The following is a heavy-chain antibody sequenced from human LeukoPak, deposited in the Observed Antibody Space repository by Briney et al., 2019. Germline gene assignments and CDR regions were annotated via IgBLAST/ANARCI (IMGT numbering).Heavy chain of an antibody. Sequence: PSETLSLTCAVYGGSFSGYYWSWIRQPPGKGLEWIGEINHSGSTNYNPSLKSRVTISVDTSKNQFSLKLSSVTAADTAVYYCARGGFCSGGSCYSGHDYWGQGTLVTVSS. D-gene: IGHD2-15*01. CDR3: ARGGFCSGGSCYSGHDY. CDR1: GGSFSGYY. CDR2: INHSGST. J-gene: IGHJ4*02. V-gene: IGHV4-34*01.